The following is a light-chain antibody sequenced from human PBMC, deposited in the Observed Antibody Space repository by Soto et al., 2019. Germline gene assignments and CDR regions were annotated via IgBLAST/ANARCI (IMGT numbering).Light chain of an antibody. CDR3: QTWGTGTWV. Sequence: QLVLTQSPSASASLGASVKLTCTLSSGHSSYALAWHQQQPEKGPRYLMKLNSDGSHSNGDGIPDRFSGSSSGAERYLTISSLQSEDEADYYCQTWGTGTWVFGGGTKLTVL. J-gene: IGLJ3*02. CDR2: LNSDGSH. V-gene: IGLV4-69*01. CDR1: SGHSSYA.